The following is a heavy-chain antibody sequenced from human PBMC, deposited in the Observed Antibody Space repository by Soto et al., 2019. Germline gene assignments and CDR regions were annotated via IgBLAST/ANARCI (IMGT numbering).Heavy chain of an antibody. CDR3: AKGGYYSLFDI. CDR1: GFPFSSYA. Sequence: XGSLRLSCVASGFPFSSYAISWVRQTPGKGLDWVSGISGSGGRTYYADSVKGRFTISRDNSNNTLSLQMHILRVEDTAVYFCAKGGYYSLFDIWGQGTMVTVSS. CDR2: ISGSGGRT. V-gene: IGHV3-23*01. D-gene: IGHD3-16*01. J-gene: IGHJ3*02.